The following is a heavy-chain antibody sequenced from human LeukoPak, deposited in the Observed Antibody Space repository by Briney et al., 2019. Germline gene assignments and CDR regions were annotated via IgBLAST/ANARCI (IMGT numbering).Heavy chain of an antibody. D-gene: IGHD3-22*01. J-gene: IGHJ4*02. CDR3: ARDGNYYESSGYWYYFDS. CDR1: GFTFSNYA. Sequence: GGSLRLSCAASGFTFSNYAMHWVRQAPGKGLEWVAVISNDGSNEYYADSVKGRFSISRDESKNTLYLQMNNLRAEDTAVYYCARDGNYYESSGYWYYFDSWGQGTLVTVSS. CDR2: ISNDGSNE. V-gene: IGHV3-30*04.